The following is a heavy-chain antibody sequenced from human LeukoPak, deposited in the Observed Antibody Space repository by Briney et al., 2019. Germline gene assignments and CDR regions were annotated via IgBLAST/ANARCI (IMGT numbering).Heavy chain of an antibody. J-gene: IGHJ3*02. CDR3: ARSLKVSAALDVFDI. D-gene: IGHD2-2*01. CDR2: ISRSGGSI. CDR1: EFTFSSHS. Sequence: GGALRLSCAASEFTFSSHSMNWVRQAPGKGLERVSSISRSGGSIYYADSLKGRFTISRDNAENSLYLQMNSLRAEDTAVYFCARSLKVSAALDVFDIWGQGTMVTVSS. V-gene: IGHV3-21*01.